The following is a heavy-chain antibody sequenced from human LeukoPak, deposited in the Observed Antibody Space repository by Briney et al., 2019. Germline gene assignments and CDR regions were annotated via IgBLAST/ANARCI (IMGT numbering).Heavy chain of an antibody. J-gene: IGHJ5*01. D-gene: IGHD2-21*01. CDR2: LSDNGGSP. CDR1: GFTFTNYA. CDR3: AKDPETYSSRWFDS. Sequence: AGSLRLSCAASGFTFTNYAMSWVRQAPGKGLEWVSSLSDNGGSPYYADSVKGRFTISRDNSKNTLYLHMNSLRVEDTGVDYCAKDPETYSSRWFDSWGQGTLVTVSS. V-gene: IGHV3-23*01.